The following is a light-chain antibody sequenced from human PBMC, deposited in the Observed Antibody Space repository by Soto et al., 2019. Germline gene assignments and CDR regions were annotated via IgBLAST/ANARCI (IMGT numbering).Light chain of an antibody. CDR2: EVS. V-gene: IGLV2-23*02. Sequence: QSALTQPASVSWSPGHSITISCTGTRSDVGSYNLVSWYQQHPGKAPKLMIYEVSKRPSGVSNRFSGSKSGNTASLTISGLQAEDEADYYCCSYAGSSTWVFGTGTKV. J-gene: IGLJ1*01. CDR1: RSDVGSYNL. CDR3: CSYAGSSTWV.